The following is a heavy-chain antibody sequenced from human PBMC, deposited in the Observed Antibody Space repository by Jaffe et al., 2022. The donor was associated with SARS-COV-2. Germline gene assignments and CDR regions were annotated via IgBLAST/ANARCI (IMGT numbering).Heavy chain of an antibody. J-gene: IGHJ4*02. CDR2: IFYSGTT. D-gene: IGHD6-19*01. CDR3: ARRIAVAGIIDD. Sequence: QLQLQESGPGLVKPSETLSLTCTVSGGSISSRNYYWVWIRQPPGKGLEWIGSIFYSGTTYYNPSLKSRVTISVDTPKNQFSLKLSSVTAADTAVYYCARRIAVAGIIDDWGQGTLVTVSS. V-gene: IGHV4-39*01. CDR1: GGSISSRNYY.